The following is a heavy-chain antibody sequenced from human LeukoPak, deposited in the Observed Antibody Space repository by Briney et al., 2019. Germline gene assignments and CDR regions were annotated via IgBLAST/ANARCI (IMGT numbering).Heavy chain of an antibody. CDR2: IKQDGSEK. CDR1: GFTFSSYW. V-gene: IGHV3-7*01. Sequence: PGGSLRISCAASGFTFSSYWMSWVRQAPGKGLEWVANIKQDGSEKYYVDSVKGRFTISRDNAKNSLYLQMNSLRAEDTAVYHCARGGVLRFLEWLPDDLDYWGQGTLVTVSS. D-gene: IGHD3-3*01. J-gene: IGHJ4*02. CDR3: ARGGVLRFLEWLPDDLDY.